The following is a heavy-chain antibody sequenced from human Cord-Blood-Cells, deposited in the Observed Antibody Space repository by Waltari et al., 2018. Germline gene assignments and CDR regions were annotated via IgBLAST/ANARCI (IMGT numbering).Heavy chain of an antibody. J-gene: IGHJ6*02. CDR1: GFTFSSYD. CDR2: IGTAGDT. V-gene: IGHV3-13*01. D-gene: IGHD2-21*01. CDR3: ARVKGAHVNCGGDCYGMDV. Sequence: CAASGFTFSSYDMHWVRQATGKGLEWVSAIGTAGDTYYPGSVKGRFTISRENAKNSLYLQMNSLRAGDTAVYYCARVKGAHVNCGGDCYGMDVWGQGTTVTVSS.